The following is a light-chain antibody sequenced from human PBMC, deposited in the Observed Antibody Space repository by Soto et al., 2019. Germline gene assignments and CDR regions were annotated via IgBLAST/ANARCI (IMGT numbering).Light chain of an antibody. V-gene: IGLV1-40*01. CDR2: GSS. J-gene: IGLJ3*02. CDR3: QSYDSSLSGSGV. CDR1: GSNIGSGYD. Sequence: QSVLPQPPSVSGAPGQRVTISCTWSGSNIGSGYDVHGYQQLPRTAPQLLIFGSSKRPSGVPDRFSGSKSGTSASLAITGLQAEDEADYYCQSYDSSLSGSGVFGGGTKVTVL.